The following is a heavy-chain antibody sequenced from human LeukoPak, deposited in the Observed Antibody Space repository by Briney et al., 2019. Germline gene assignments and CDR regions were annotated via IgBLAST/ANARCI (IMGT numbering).Heavy chain of an antibody. CDR3: ARGRLGPAPDFDY. Sequence: PSETLSLTCAVYGGSFSGYYWSWIRQPPGKGLEWIGEINHSGSTNYNPSLKSRVTISVDTSKNQFSLKLSSVTAADTAVYYCARGRLGPAPDFDYWGQGTLVTVSS. V-gene: IGHV4-34*01. J-gene: IGHJ4*02. D-gene: IGHD3-16*01. CDR2: INHSGST. CDR1: GGSFSGYY.